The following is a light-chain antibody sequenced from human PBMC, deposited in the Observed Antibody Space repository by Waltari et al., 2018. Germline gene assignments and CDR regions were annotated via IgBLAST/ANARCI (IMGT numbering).Light chain of an antibody. CDR1: SSDVGDFNY. CDR3: TSYTRGSTF. CDR2: DVR. Sequence: QTALTQPASVSGSPGQSITISCTGTSSDVGDFNYVSWYQQHPGKAPKLIIYDVRYQPSGVSNRFSGSKSGNTASLSISGLHAEDEADFYCTSYTRGSTFFGGGTRLTVL. J-gene: IGLJ2*01. V-gene: IGLV2-14*03.